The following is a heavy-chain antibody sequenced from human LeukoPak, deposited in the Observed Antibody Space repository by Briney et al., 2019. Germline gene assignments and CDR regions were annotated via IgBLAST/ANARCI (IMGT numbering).Heavy chain of an antibody. J-gene: IGHJ6*04. V-gene: IGHV1-3*01. CDR2: INAGNGNT. D-gene: IGHD4-17*01. CDR3: ARERTVTTPPYYYYYGMDV. CDR1: GYTFTSYA. Sequence: ASVTVSCKASGYTFTSYAMHWVRQAPGQRLEWMGWINAGNGNTKYSQKFQGRVTITRDTSASTAYMELSSLRSEDTAVYYCARERTVTTPPYYYYYGMDVWGKGTTVTASS.